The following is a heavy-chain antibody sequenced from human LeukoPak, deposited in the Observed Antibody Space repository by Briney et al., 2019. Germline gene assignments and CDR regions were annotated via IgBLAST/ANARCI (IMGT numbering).Heavy chain of an antibody. J-gene: IGHJ3*02. Sequence: GESLKISCKGSGYSFTSYWIGWVRQMPGKGLEWMGIIYPGDSDTRYSPSFQGQVTISADKSISTAYPQWSSLKASDTAMYYCARQRTYSSGWYVDDAFDIWGQGTMVTVSS. CDR2: IYPGDSDT. CDR3: ARQRTYSSGWYVDDAFDI. V-gene: IGHV5-51*01. CDR1: GYSFTSYW. D-gene: IGHD6-19*01.